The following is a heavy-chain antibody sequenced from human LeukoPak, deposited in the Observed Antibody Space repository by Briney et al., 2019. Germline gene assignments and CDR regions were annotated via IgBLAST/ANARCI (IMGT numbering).Heavy chain of an antibody. D-gene: IGHD2/OR15-2a*01. CDR1: GYTFTSYS. CDR2: ISNSVDTR. J-gene: IGHJ3*01. CDR3: VRGYYSNSFDF. V-gene: IGHV3-48*02. Sequence: GGSLRLSCAASGYTFTSYSMSWVRQAPGKGLEWVSFISNSVDTRYYADSVRGRFTISRDDVKNSLYLQMSSLRDGDTAVYYCVRGYYSNSFDFWGQGTVVTVSS.